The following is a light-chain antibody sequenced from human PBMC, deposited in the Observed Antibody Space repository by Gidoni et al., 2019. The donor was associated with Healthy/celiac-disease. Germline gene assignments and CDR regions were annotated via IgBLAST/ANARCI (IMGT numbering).Light chain of an antibody. J-gene: IGKJ1*01. CDR2: DAS. CDR3: QQFNSYTWT. CDR1: QSISSW. V-gene: IGKV1-5*01. Sequence: DIQMTQSPPTLSASVGDRVTITCRASQSISSWLAWYQQKPGKATKLLIYDASSLESGVPSRFSGSGSGTEFTLTISSLQPDDFATYYCQQFNSYTWTFGQGTKVEIK.